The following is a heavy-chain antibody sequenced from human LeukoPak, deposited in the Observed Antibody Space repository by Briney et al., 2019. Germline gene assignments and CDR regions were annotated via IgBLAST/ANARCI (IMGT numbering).Heavy chain of an antibody. CDR1: GYNFTKFW. J-gene: IGHJ4*02. D-gene: IGHD6-6*01. V-gene: IGHV5-51*01. CDR3: ARGAEQLVTPAFDY. CDR2: IYPGDSDT. Sequence: GESLKISCKGSGYNFTKFWLGWVRQMPGKGLEWMGIIYPGDSDTRYSPSFQGQVTISADKSISTAYLQWSSLKASDTAMYYCARGAEQLVTPAFDYWGQGTLVTVSS.